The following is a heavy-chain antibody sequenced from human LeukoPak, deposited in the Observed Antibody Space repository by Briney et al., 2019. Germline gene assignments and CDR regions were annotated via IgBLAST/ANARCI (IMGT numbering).Heavy chain of an antibody. CDR1: GGAFGSFA. CDR2: TIPILGSE. D-gene: IGHD3-3*01. CDR3: AVRDYDFWSGSQALDH. J-gene: IGHJ4*02. Sequence: SVKVSCKTSGGAFGSFAITWVRQAPGQGLEWMGGTIPILGSENYAQKFQGRVTITADESTSTAYMELSSLTSEDTAVYYCAVRDYDFWSGSQALDHWGQGTLVRVSS. V-gene: IGHV1-69*01.